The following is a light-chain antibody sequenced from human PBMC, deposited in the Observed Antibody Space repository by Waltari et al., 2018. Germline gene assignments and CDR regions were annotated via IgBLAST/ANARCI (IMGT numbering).Light chain of an antibody. CDR2: GAS. Sequence: VLLTQSPASLSVSPGDTVILSCRASQSVRTHVFWYQQKAGQAPRTLIYGASNRASGVLSSCSGSGSETDFTLIICSLQSEDAAVYFCQQYYVWPPITFGGGTKLEI. CDR1: QSVRTH. CDR3: QQYYVWPPIT. V-gene: IGKV3-15*01. J-gene: IGKJ4*01.